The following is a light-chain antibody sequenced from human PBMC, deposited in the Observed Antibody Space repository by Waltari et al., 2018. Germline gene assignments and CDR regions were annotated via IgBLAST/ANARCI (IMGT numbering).Light chain of an antibody. Sequence: QSVLPPPPSVSGAPRQRVTISCTGSSSNIGAGYDVHWYQQLPGTAPKLLIYGNSNRPSGVPDRFSGSKSGTSASLAITGLQAEVEADYYCQSYDSSLSGVVFGGGTKLTVL. V-gene: IGLV1-40*01. CDR2: GNS. CDR1: SSNIGAGYD. J-gene: IGLJ2*01. CDR3: QSYDSSLSGVV.